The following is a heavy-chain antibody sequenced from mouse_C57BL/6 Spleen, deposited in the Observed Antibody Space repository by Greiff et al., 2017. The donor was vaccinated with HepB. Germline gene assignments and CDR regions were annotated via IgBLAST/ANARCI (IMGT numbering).Heavy chain of an antibody. D-gene: IGHD2-5*01. J-gene: IGHJ1*03. CDR1: GFSLTSYA. Sequence: VQLVESGPGLVAPSQSLSITCTVSGFSLTSYAISWVRQPPGKGLEWLGVIWTGGGTNYNSALKSRLSISTDNSKSQAFLKMNSLQTDDTTRYYCAENSDYSNYSCWYFDVWGTGTTVTVSS. CDR2: IWTGGGT. V-gene: IGHV2-9-1*01. CDR3: AENSDYSNYSCWYFDV.